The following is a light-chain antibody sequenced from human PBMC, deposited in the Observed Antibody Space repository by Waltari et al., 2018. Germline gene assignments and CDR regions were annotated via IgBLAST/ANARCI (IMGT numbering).Light chain of an antibody. Sequence: EIVLTQSPGTLSLSPGERAILSCRASEYVSGSYLAWYQQKPGRALRLLIYGASLRATGVPDRFSGSGSGTDFTLTISSLEPEDFAVYFCQQRTNWPRNTFGQGTKLEIK. V-gene: IGKV3D-20*02. J-gene: IGKJ2*01. CDR1: EYVSGSY. CDR2: GAS. CDR3: QQRTNWPRNT.